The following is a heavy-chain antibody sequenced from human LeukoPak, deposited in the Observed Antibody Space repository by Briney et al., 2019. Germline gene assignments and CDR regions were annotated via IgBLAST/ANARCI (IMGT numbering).Heavy chain of an antibody. D-gene: IGHD5-12*01. CDR3: ARVTYSGYDHYYYYYYMDV. V-gene: IGHV4-39*07. CDR2: IYYSGST. CDR1: GGSISSSSYY. J-gene: IGHJ6*03. Sequence: PSETLSLTCTVSGGSISSSSYYWGWIRQPPGKGLEWIGSIYYSGSTNYNPSLKSRVTISVETSKNQFSLKLSSVTAADTAVYYCARVTYSGYDHYYYYYYMDVWGKGTTVTISS.